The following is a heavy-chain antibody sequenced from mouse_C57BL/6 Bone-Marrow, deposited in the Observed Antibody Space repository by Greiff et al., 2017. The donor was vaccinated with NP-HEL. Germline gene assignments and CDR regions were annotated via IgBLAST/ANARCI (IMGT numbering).Heavy chain of an antibody. J-gene: IGHJ1*03. CDR2: INPYNGGT. CDR1: GYTFTDYY. Sequence: VKLQQSGPVLVKPGASVKMSCKASGYTFTDYYMNWVKQSHGKSLEWIGVINPYNGGTSYNQKFKGKATLTVDKSSSTAYMELNSLTSEDSAVYYCARSRGYVYWYFDVWGTGTTVTVSS. V-gene: IGHV1-19*01. D-gene: IGHD3-2*02. CDR3: ARSRGYVYWYFDV.